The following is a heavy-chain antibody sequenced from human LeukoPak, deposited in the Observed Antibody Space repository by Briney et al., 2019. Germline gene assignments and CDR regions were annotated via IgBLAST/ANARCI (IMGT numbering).Heavy chain of an antibody. CDR3: AKKIAVAGTVDY. V-gene: IGHV3-23*01. CDR1: GFTFSSYA. J-gene: IGHJ4*02. CDR2: ISGSGGST. D-gene: IGHD6-19*01. Sequence: PGGSLRLSCAATGFTFSSYAMSWVRQARGKGMEWVSAISGSGGSTYYADSVKGRFTISRDNSKNTLYLQMNSLRAEDTAVYYCAKKIAVAGTVDYWGQGTLVTVSS.